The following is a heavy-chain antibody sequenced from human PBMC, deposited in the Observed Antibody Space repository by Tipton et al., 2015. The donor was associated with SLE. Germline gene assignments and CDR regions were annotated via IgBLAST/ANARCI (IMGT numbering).Heavy chain of an antibody. CDR2: IWYDGSNK. D-gene: IGHD2-8*02. J-gene: IGHJ6*02. CDR1: GFTFSSYG. Sequence: QVQLVQSGGGVVQPGRSLRLSCAASGFTFSSYGMHWVRQAPGKGLEWVAVIWYDGSNKYYADSVKGRFTISRDNSKNTLYLQMNSLRAEDTAVYYCAKDLFGTRDCTGGVCYYYYGMDVWGQGTTVTVSS. CDR3: AKDLFGTRDCTGGVCYYYYGMDV. V-gene: IGHV3-33*06.